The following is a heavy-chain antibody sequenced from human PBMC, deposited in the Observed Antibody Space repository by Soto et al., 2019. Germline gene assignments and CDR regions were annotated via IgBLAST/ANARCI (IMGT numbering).Heavy chain of an antibody. J-gene: IGHJ4*02. Sequence: VGSLRLSCAASGFTFSNHAFHWVRQAPGKGLEWVAVISYDGVNQYYGDSVKGRSTISRDNSKNTLYLQMSSLRPEDTAVYYCARGIQLWLRLFDYWGQGTLVTVSS. CDR1: GFTFSNHA. V-gene: IGHV3-30-3*01. CDR2: ISYDGVNQ. CDR3: ARGIQLWLRLFDY. D-gene: IGHD5-18*01.